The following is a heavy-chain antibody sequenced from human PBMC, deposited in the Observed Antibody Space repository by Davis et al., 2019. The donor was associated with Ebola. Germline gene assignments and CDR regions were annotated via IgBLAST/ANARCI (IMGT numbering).Heavy chain of an antibody. J-gene: IGHJ6*02. D-gene: IGHD3-3*01. CDR3: AIRNYDFWSGYYYYYYGMDV. V-gene: IGHV4-34*01. CDR1: GGSFSGYY. Sequence: SETLSLTCAVYGGSFSGYYWSWIRQPPGKGLEWIGEINHSGSTHYNPSLKSRVTISVDTSKNQFSLKLSSVTAADTAVYYCAIRNYDFWSGYYYYYYGMDVWGQGTTVTVSS. CDR2: INHSGST.